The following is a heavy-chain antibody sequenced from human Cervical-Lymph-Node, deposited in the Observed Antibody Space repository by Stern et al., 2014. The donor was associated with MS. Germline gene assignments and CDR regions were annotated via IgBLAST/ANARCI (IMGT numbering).Heavy chain of an antibody. CDR2: ISGSTRYI. CDR3: AREGATVTLNYFDP. CDR1: GFTFTTYT. J-gene: IGHJ5*02. D-gene: IGHD4-17*01. V-gene: IGHV3-21*04. Sequence: EVQLVESGGGLVKPGGSLRLSCAASGFTFTTYTMNWVRQAPGKGLEWVASISGSTRYIFYAASVKGRFTISRDNARNSVLLQMRSLRAADTAVYYCAREGATVTLNYFDPWGQGTLVTVSS.